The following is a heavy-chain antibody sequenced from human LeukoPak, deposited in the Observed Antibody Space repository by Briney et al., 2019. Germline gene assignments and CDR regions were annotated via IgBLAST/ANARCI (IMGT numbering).Heavy chain of an antibody. CDR3: AATSIRMVQRIIYYGKDV. CDR2: IVVGTGKT. V-gene: IGHV1-58*01. J-gene: IGHJ6*02. Sequence: SVKVSCKASGFTNSNSSVQWVRQARGQRPEWIGWIVVGTGKTNYAQRLQERVTITRDMSTGTVDMELSSPRSEDTAVYYCAATSIRMVQRIIYYGKDVWGQGTTVTVSS. CDR1: GFTNSNSS. D-gene: IGHD3-10*01.